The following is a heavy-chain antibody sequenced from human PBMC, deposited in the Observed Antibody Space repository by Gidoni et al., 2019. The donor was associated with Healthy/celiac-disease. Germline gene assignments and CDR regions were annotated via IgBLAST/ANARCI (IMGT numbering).Heavy chain of an antibody. CDR1: GFTFSSYG. J-gene: IGHJ4*02. V-gene: IGHV3-33*01. Sequence: QVQLVASGGGVVQPGRSLRLSCAASGFTFSSYGMHWVRQAPGKGLEWVAVIWYDGSNKYYADSVKGRFTISRDNSKNTLYLQMNSLRAEDTAVYYCARDGPCSSTSCYSRPLCYWGQGTLVTVSS. CDR3: ARDGPCSSTSCYSRPLCY. CDR2: IWYDGSNK. D-gene: IGHD2-2*01.